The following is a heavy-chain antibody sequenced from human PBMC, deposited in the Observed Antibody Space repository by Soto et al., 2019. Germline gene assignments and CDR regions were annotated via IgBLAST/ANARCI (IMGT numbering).Heavy chain of an antibody. CDR1: GFTLSTYT. CDR3: ARDLENCGGECSSAFDI. J-gene: IGHJ3*02. D-gene: IGHD2-21*01. CDR2: ISSTSSYI. Sequence: GGSLRLSCAASGFTLSTYTMNWVRQAPGKGLEWVSSISSTSSYIFYTDSVKGRFTISRDNAKKTLYLQMNSLTAADTAVYYCARDLENCGGECSSAFDIWGQGTMVTVSS. V-gene: IGHV3-21*01.